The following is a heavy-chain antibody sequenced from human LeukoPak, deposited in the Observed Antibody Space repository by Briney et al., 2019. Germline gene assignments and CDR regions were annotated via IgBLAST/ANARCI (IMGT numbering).Heavy chain of an antibody. V-gene: IGHV4-59*01. CDR1: GGSISSYY. J-gene: IGHJ3*02. CDR3: ASKYHYDSRGAFDI. CDR2: IYYSGST. Sequence: SSETLSLTCTVSGGSISSYYWSWIRQPPGKGLEWIGYIYYSGSTNYNPSLKSRVTTSVDTSKNQFSLKLSSVTAADTAVYYCASKYHYDSRGAFDIWGQGTMVTVSS. D-gene: IGHD3-22*01.